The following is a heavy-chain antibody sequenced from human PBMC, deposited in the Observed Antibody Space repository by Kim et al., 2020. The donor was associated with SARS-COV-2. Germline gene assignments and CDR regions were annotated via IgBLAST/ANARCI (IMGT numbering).Heavy chain of an antibody. Sequence: GGSLRLSCAASGFTFSSYAMSWVRQAPGKGLEWVSAISGSGGSTYYADSVKGRFTISRDNSKNTLYLQMNSLRAEDTAVYYCAKLGSGVARNTGMGSYYGMDVWGQGTTVTVSS. V-gene: IGHV3-23*01. CDR1: GFTFSSYA. J-gene: IGHJ6*02. CDR2: ISGSGGST. D-gene: IGHD3-3*01. CDR3: AKLGSGVARNTGMGSYYGMDV.